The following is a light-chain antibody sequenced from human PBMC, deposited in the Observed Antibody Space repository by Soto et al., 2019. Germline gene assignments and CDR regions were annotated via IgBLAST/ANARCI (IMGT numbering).Light chain of an antibody. J-gene: IGKJ1*01. V-gene: IGKV3-15*01. CDR3: QQYNIWPPDWT. Sequence: DIVMTQSPATLSVSPGERATLSCRASQSVSSRLAWYQQKPGQAPRLLIYSASTRATGIPARFSGSGSETEFTLTISSLQSEDFAVYYCQQYNIWPPDWTFGQGTKVDI. CDR2: SAS. CDR1: QSVSSR.